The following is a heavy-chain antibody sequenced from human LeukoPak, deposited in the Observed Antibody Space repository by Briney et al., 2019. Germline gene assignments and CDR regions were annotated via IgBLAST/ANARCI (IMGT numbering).Heavy chain of an antibody. CDR1: GFTFSGYS. V-gene: IGHV3-21*01. CDR3: ARGGIYSQGFDY. CDR2: ISTTSDYI. Sequence: PGGSLRLSCAASGFTFSGYSMNWVRQAPEKGLEWVSSISTTSDYIHYADSLKGRVAISRDNAKNSLYLQMNSLRAEDTAVYYCARGGIYSQGFDYWGQGSLVTVSS. D-gene: IGHD6-13*01. J-gene: IGHJ4*02.